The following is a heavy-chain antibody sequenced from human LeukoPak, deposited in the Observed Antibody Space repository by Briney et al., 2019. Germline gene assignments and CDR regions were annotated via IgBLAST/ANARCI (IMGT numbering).Heavy chain of an antibody. Sequence: GGSLRLSCAASGFTFSSYAMSWVRQAPGKGLEWVSSISSSSYIYYADSVKGRFTISRDNAKNSLYLQMNSLRAEDTAVYYCARDGSGWYYFDYWGQGTLVTVSS. V-gene: IGHV3-21*01. CDR3: ARDGSGWYYFDY. J-gene: IGHJ4*02. D-gene: IGHD6-19*01. CDR1: GFTFSSYA. CDR2: ISSSSYI.